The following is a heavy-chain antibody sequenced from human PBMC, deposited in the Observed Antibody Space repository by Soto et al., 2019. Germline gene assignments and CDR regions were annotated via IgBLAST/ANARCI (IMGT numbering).Heavy chain of an antibody. D-gene: IGHD3-3*01. V-gene: IGHV4-59*01. CDR3: ARIRFLEWLVDAFDI. CDR2: IYYSGST. CDR1: GGSISSYY. J-gene: IGHJ3*02. Sequence: SETLSLTCTVSGGSISSYYWSWIRQPPGKGLEWIGYIYYSGSTNYNPSLKSRGTISVDTSKNQFSLKLSSVTAADTAVYYCARIRFLEWLVDAFDIWGQGTMVTVSS.